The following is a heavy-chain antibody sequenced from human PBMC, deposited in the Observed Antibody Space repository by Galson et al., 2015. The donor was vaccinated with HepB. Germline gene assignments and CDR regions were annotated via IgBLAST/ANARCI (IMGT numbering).Heavy chain of an antibody. CDR2: ISYDGSNK. Sequence: SLRLSCAASGFTFSSYAMHWVRQAPGKGLEWVAVISYDGSNKYYADSVKGRFTISRDNSKNTLYPQMNSLRAEDTAVYYCARDRVTMIVEEGHDAFDIWGQGTMVTVSS. J-gene: IGHJ3*02. D-gene: IGHD3-22*01. CDR3: ARDRVTMIVEEGHDAFDI. CDR1: GFTFSSYA. V-gene: IGHV3-30-3*01.